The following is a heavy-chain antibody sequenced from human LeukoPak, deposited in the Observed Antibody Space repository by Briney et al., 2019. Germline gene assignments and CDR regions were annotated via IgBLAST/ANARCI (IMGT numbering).Heavy chain of an antibody. D-gene: IGHD1-26*01. CDR3: AKDKVPDGRWEVDY. CDR2: IFGGGGT. Sequence: PGGSLRLSCAASGFTFSTYTMNWIRQAPGRGLEWVSGIFGGGGTNYADSVKGRFIVSRDDSGSTLYLQMNGLRAEDTAVYYCAKDKVPDGRWEVDYWGLGTPVIVSS. V-gene: IGHV3-23*01. CDR1: GFTFSTYT. J-gene: IGHJ4*02.